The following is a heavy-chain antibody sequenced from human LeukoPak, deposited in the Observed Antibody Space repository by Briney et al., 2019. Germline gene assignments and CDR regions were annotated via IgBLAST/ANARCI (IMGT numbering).Heavy chain of an antibody. CDR1: GGSFSGYY. Sequence: SETLSLTCAVYGGSFSGYYWTWIRQPPGKGLEWIGEISHSGSTNYNPSLKSRVTISVDTSKNQFSLKVSSVTAADTAVYYCARGPSFRRALDYWGQGTLVTVSS. CDR2: ISHSGST. J-gene: IGHJ4*02. CDR3: ARGPSFRRALDY. D-gene: IGHD2/OR15-2a*01. V-gene: IGHV4-34*01.